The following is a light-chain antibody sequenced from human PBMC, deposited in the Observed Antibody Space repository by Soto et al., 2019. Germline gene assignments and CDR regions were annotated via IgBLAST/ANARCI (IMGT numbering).Light chain of an antibody. CDR3: SSYTSSSIYV. J-gene: IGLJ1*01. CDR1: SSDVGGYNY. V-gene: IGLV2-14*01. Sequence: QSALTQPASVSGSPGQSITISCTGTSSDVGGYNYVSWYQQHPGKAPKLMIYEVSNRPSGVSNRFSGSKSGNTASLTISGLQAEDQPDYYCSSYTSSSIYVFGTGTKVTVL. CDR2: EVS.